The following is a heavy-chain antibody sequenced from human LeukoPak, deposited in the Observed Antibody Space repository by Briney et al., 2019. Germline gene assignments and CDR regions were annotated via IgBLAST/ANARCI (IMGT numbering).Heavy chain of an antibody. V-gene: IGHV3-7*01. D-gene: IGHD3-22*01. Sequence: PGGSLRLSCVASGFTFSSHWISWVRQAPGKGLEWVANIKLDGSEKTYVDSVKGRFTISRDNAKNSAYLQMSSLRAEDTAVYYCVTGGHYSGSWGQGSLVTVTS. J-gene: IGHJ5*02. CDR3: VTGGHYSGS. CDR1: GFTFSSHW. CDR2: IKLDGSEK.